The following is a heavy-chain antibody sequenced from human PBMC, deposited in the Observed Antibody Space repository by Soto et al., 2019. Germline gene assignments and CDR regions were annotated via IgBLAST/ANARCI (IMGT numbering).Heavy chain of an antibody. J-gene: IGHJ4*02. CDR2: IGGYKGNT. Sequence: QVQLVQSGAEVREPGASVKVSCKASGYTFTNYGVSWVRQAPGQGLEWMGWIGGYKGNTNYAQKLPGRVTLTTDTSTSTASMELRSLRSDDTAVYYCAPHTLDTGMPSGYWGQATLVTVSS. V-gene: IGHV1-18*01. CDR1: GYTFTNYG. CDR3: APHTLDTGMPSGY. D-gene: IGHD5-18*01.